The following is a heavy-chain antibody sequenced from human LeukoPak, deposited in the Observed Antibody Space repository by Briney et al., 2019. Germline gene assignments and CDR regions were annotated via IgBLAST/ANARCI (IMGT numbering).Heavy chain of an antibody. V-gene: IGHV4-61*02. CDR1: GGSISSGSYY. D-gene: IGHD3-16*01. CDR3: ARERLPWGPGFDY. CDR2: IYTSGST. Sequence: SETLSLTCTVSGGSISSGSYYWSWIRRPAGKGLEWIGRIYTSGSTNYNPSLKSRVTISVDTSKNQFSLKLSSVTAADTAVYYCARERLPWGPGFDYWGQGTLVTVSS. J-gene: IGHJ4*02.